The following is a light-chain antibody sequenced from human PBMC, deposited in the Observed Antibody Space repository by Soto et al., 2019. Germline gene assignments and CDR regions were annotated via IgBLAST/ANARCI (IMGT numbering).Light chain of an antibody. Sequence: DIVMTQSPDSLAVSLGERATINCKSSQSVLYSSNNKNYLAWYQQKPGQPPKLLIYWASTRESGVPDRFSGSGSGTDFTLTIISLQAEDVAVYYCQQYYSRYTFGQGTKLEIK. J-gene: IGKJ2*01. CDR2: WAS. CDR3: QQYYSRYT. CDR1: QSVLYSSNNKNY. V-gene: IGKV4-1*01.